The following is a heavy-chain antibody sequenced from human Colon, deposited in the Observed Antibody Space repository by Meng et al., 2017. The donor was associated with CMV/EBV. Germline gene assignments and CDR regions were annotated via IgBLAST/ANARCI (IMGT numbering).Heavy chain of an antibody. V-gene: IGHV3-21*01. D-gene: IGHD5-24*01. J-gene: IGHJ5*02. Sequence: GGSLRLSCVASGYTFSSYDMNWVRQAPGKGLEWVSTIAAITSSSDYISYGDSVKGRFTISRDNAKSSLFLQLDILRAEDTAVYYCARGRFFDPWGQGTLVTVSS. CDR1: GYTFSSYD. CDR3: ARGRFFDP. CDR2: IAAITSSSDYI.